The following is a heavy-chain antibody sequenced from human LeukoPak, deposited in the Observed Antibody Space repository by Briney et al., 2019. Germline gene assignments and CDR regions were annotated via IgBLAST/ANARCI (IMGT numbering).Heavy chain of an antibody. CDR1: GGTFSSYA. CDR3: AITPDYYDSSGYYKPSY. CDR2: IIPIFGTA. V-gene: IGHV1-69*13. Sequence: ASVKVSCKASGGTFSSYAISWVRQAPGQGLERMGGIIPIFGTANYAQKFQGRVTITADESTSTAYMELSSLRSEDTAVYYCAITPDYYDSSGYYKPSYWGQGTLVTVSS. D-gene: IGHD3-22*01. J-gene: IGHJ4*02.